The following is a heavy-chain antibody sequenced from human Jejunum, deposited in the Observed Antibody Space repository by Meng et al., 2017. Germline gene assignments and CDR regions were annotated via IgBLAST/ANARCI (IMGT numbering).Heavy chain of an antibody. CDR3: ARDYRPSAFDL. CDR1: GGSIISTDYY. J-gene: IGHJ3*01. D-gene: IGHD3-16*02. V-gene: IGHV4-39*07. Sequence: SETLSLTCSVSGGSIISTDYYWVWLRQPPGKGLEWVGSVSYSGRTYYNPFLKSRVSISLHTSTQQFSLKLTSVTAADTAIYFCARDYRPSAFDLWGPGTMVTVSS. CDR2: VSYSGRT.